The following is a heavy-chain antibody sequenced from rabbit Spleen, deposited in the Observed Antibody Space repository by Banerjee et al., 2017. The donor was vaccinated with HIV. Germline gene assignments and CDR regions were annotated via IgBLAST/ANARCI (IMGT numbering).Heavy chain of an antibody. CDR3: VRDQAGYADYGPWYFNL. J-gene: IGHJ4*01. D-gene: IGHD6-1*01. CDR1: GFTLSSYY. Sequence: QLKESGGGLVQPGGSLKLSCKASGFTLSSYYMNWVRQAPGKGLEWIGYIDPIFGSTYYANWVNGRFTISRENTQNTLYLQLNSLTAADTATYFCVRDQAGYADYGPWYFNLWGPGTLVTVS. V-gene: IGHV1S7*01. CDR2: IDPIFGST.